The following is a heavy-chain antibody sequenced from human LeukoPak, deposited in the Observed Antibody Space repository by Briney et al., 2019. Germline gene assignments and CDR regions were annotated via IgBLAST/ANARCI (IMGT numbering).Heavy chain of an antibody. J-gene: IGHJ1*01. Sequence: SETLSLTCAVYGGSFSGYYWSWIRQPPGKGLEWIGEINHSGSTNYNPSLKSRVTISVDTSKNQFSLKLSSVTAADTAVYYCARSIAAAVTGYFQHWGQGTLVTVSS. CDR2: INHSGST. D-gene: IGHD6-13*01. V-gene: IGHV4-34*01. CDR1: GGSFSGYY. CDR3: ARSIAAAVTGYFQH.